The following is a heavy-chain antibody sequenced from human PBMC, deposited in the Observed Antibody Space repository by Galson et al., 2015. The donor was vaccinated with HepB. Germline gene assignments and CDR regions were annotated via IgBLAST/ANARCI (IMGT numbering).Heavy chain of an antibody. CDR1: GFTFSSYG. CDR2: ISYDGSNK. J-gene: IGHJ4*02. D-gene: IGHD3-3*01. Sequence: SLRLSCTASGFTFSSYGMHWVRQAPGKGLEWVAVISYDGSNKYYADSVKGRFTISRDNSKNTLYLQMNSLRAEDTAVYYCAKGGVVIRAAIDYWGQGTLVTVSS. CDR3: AKGGVVIRAAIDY. V-gene: IGHV3-30*18.